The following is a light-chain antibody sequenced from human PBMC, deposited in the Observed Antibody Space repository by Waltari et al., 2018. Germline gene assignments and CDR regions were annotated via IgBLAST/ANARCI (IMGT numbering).Light chain of an antibody. CDR1: QSIDKF. CDR2: GAA. CDR3: EQLNSYRGT. J-gene: IGKJ4*01. V-gene: IGKV1-9*01. Sequence: TGRASQSIDKFLACYQQRRWRATTHMIYGAASLQSGVLSRFSGSGSETDFSLTVRSLKPEDFATFYCEQLNSYRGTFGGGTKVDIK.